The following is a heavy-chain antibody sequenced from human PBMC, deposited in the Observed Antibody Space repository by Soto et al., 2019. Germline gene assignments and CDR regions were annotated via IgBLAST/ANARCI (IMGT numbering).Heavy chain of an antibody. CDR2: SRNKVISYTT. Sequence: EVQLVQSGGGLVQPGGSLRLSCAASGLTLSDHYMDWVRQTPGKGLEWIGRSRNKVISYTTEYAASVKGRFTISRDDSKTSLYLQMNSLRTDDTAVYYCARGAPPFDDWGQGTLVTVSS. CDR1: GLTLSDHY. CDR3: ARGAPPFDD. V-gene: IGHV3-72*01. J-gene: IGHJ4*02.